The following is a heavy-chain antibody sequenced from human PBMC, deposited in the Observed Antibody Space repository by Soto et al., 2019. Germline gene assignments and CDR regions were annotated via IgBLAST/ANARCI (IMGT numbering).Heavy chain of an antibody. CDR3: ANDFWSEYR. D-gene: IGHD3-3*01. CDR1: GFTFITYE. Sequence: WGSLRLSCVASGFTFITYEMNWVRQAPGRGLEWISYISGSSSMIYYTDSVKGRFTISRDNAKNSLYLQMNSLRAEDTAVYYCANDFWSEYRWGQGTLVTVSS. CDR2: ISGSSSMI. J-gene: IGHJ4*02. V-gene: IGHV3-48*03.